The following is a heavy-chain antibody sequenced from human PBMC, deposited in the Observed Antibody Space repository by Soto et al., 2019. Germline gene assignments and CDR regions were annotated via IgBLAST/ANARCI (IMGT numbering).Heavy chain of an antibody. Sequence: PWGSLRLSCAASGFTFSSYAMSWVRQAPGKGLEWVSAISGSGGSTYYADSVKGRFTISRDNSKNTLYLQMNSLRAEDTAVYYCAKAAYYDILTGPSKLYYYYGMDVWGQGTTVNVSS. CDR2: ISGSGGST. CDR3: AKAAYYDILTGPSKLYYYYGMDV. V-gene: IGHV3-23*01. D-gene: IGHD3-9*01. J-gene: IGHJ6*02. CDR1: GFTFSSYA.